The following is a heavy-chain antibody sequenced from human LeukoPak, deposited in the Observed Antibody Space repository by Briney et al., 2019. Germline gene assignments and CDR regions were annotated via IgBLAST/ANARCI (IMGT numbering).Heavy chain of an antibody. CDR1: GFTFSDYY. V-gene: IGHV3-11*01. CDR3: ATLNYYALNY. CDR2: ISSSGSKI. Sequence: GGSLRLSCAASGFTFSDYYMTWIRQAPGKGLEWVSYISSSGSKIYYADSVKGRFTISRDNAKNSLHLQMNSLRAEDTAVYYCATLNYYALNYWGQGTLVTVSS. D-gene: IGHD3-10*01. J-gene: IGHJ4*02.